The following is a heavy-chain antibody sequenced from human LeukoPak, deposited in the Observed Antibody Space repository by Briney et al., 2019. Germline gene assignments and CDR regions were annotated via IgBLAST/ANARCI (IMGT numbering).Heavy chain of an antibody. CDR1: GFTFSNAW. Sequence: GGSLRLSCAASGFTFSNAWMSWVRQAPGKGLEWVSAISGSGGSTYYADSVKGRFTISRDNSKNTLYLQVNSLRAEDTAVYYCAKVQLWWNFDYWGQGTLVTVSS. J-gene: IGHJ4*02. D-gene: IGHD5-18*01. CDR2: ISGSGGST. CDR3: AKVQLWWNFDY. V-gene: IGHV3-23*01.